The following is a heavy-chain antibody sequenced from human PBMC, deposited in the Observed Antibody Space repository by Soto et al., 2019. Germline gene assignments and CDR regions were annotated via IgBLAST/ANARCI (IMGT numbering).Heavy chain of an antibody. Sequence: QTGGSLRLSCVASGFTFRSHWMHWVRQSPGKGLVWVSEINSDGSSANYADAVKGRLTFTRDNSKNTLYLQMNSLRAEDTAVYYCASPSYSSGWFDHFDYWGQGTLVTVSS. CDR2: INSDGSSA. V-gene: IGHV3-74*01. D-gene: IGHD6-19*01. J-gene: IGHJ4*02. CDR3: ASPSYSSGWFDHFDY. CDR1: GFTFRSHW.